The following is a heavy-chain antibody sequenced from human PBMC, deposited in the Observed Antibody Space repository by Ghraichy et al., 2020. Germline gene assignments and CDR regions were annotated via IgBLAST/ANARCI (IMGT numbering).Heavy chain of an antibody. J-gene: IGHJ6*02. CDR3: ARDDYGDYYYYYGMDV. CDR2: ISAYTGNQ. D-gene: IGHD4-17*01. Sequence: ASVKVSCTASRYTFPISLLPCVRQAPGQGLESMSRISAYTGNQKYAQKLQGRVTMTTDTSTSTAYMELRSLRSDDTAVYYCARDDYGDYYYYYGMDVWGQGTTVTVPS. CDR1: RYTFPISL. V-gene: IGHV1-18*04.